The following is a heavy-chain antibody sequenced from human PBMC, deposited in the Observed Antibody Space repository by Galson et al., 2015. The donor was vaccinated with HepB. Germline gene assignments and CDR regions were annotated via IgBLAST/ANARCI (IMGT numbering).Heavy chain of an antibody. V-gene: IGHV3-21*01. Sequence: SLRLSCAASAFTFSSYSMNWVRQAPGKGLEWVSSISSSSSYIYYADSVKGRFTISRDNAKNSLHLQMNSLRAEDTAVYYCARDGAVQLLSAVMYYYYMDVWGKGTTVAVSS. CDR3: ARDGAVQLLSAVMYYYYMDV. J-gene: IGHJ6*03. D-gene: IGHD2-2*01. CDR2: ISSSSSYI. CDR1: AFTFSSYS.